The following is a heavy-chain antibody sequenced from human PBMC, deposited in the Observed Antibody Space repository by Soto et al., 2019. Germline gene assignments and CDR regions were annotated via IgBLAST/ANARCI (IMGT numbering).Heavy chain of an antibody. CDR2: IGTSNNPT. CDR3: AREEGYCNGGPCYRGAFDF. Sequence: EVQLVESGGGLVKPGGSPRLSCAASGFTFSDYRLLWVRPAPGKGLEWLAFIGTSNNPTFYADSVRGRFTISRDNPKNSVYLQMNSLREEDTDVYFCAREEGYCNGGPCYRGAFDFWGQGTIVTVSS. D-gene: IGHD2-15*01. CDR1: GFTFSDYR. V-gene: IGHV3-21*02. J-gene: IGHJ3*01.